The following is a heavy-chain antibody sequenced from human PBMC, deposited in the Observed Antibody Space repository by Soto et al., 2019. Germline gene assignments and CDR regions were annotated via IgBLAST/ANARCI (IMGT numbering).Heavy chain of an antibody. Sequence: QVQLVQSGAEVKKPGASVKVSCKASGYTFTGYYMHWVRQAPGQGLEWMGWINPNSGGTNYAQKFQGGVTMTRDTSISTAYMELSRLRSDDTAVYYCARSRYCSSTSCYVPDYYMDVWGKGTTVTVSS. J-gene: IGHJ6*03. D-gene: IGHD2-2*01. CDR3: ARSRYCSSTSCYVPDYYMDV. CDR1: GYTFTGYY. V-gene: IGHV1-2*02. CDR2: INPNSGGT.